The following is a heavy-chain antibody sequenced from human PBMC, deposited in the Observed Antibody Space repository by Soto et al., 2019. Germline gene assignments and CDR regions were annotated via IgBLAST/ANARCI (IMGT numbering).Heavy chain of an antibody. CDR3: ARLGSLVVPAAILGGPYYYYYMDV. CDR1: GYSFTSYW. D-gene: IGHD2-2*01. V-gene: IGHV5-51*01. CDR2: IYPGDSDT. J-gene: IGHJ6*03. Sequence: GESLKISCKGSGYSFTSYWIGWVRQMPGKGLEWMGIIYPGDSDTRYSPSFQGQVTISADKSISTAYLQWSSLKASDTAMYYCARLGSLVVPAAILGGPYYYYYMDVWGKGTTVTVSS.